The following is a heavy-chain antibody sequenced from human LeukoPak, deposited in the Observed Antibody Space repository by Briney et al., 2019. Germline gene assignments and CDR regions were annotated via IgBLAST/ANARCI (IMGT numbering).Heavy chain of an antibody. CDR1: GFTFSSYS. J-gene: IGHJ4*02. CDR2: ISRSSSTI. D-gene: IGHD2-21*01. CDR3: ARTGVDVNIVVVIARDFDY. Sequence: PGGSLRLSCAASGFTFSSYSMNWVRQAPGKGLEWVSYISRSSSTIYYADSVKGRFTISRDNAKNSLYLQMNSLRDEDTAVYYCARTGVDVNIVVVIARDFDYWGQGTLVTVSS. V-gene: IGHV3-48*02.